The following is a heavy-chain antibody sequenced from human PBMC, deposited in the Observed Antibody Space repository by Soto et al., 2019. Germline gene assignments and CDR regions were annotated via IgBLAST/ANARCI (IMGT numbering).Heavy chain of an antibody. CDR2: IYYSGST. J-gene: IGHJ4*02. CDR1: GGSISSSSYY. Sequence: SETLSLTCTVSGGSISSSSYYWGWVRQPPGKGLEWIGSIYYSGSTYFNPSLQSRVTISLDTSKNQFSLNLSSVTAADTAVYYCARSVVPAVLGGFDYWGQGTLVTVSS. D-gene: IGHD2-2*01. CDR3: ARSVVPAVLGGFDY. V-gene: IGHV4-39*01.